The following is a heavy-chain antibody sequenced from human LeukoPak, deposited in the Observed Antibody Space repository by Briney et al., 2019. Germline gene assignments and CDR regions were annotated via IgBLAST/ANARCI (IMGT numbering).Heavy chain of an antibody. D-gene: IGHD3-10*01. J-gene: IGHJ4*02. CDR2: IIPIFGIA. Sequence: GASVKVSCKASGGTFSIYAISWVRQAPGQGLGWMGRIIPIFGIANYAQKFQGRVTITADKSTSTAYMELSSLRSEDTAVYYCARAGFITMVRGVNYYFDYWGQGTLVTVSS. CDR3: ARAGFITMVRGVNYYFDY. V-gene: IGHV1-69*04. CDR1: GGTFSIYA.